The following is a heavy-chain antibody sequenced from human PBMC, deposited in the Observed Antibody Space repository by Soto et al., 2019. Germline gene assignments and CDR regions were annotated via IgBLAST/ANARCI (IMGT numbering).Heavy chain of an antibody. D-gene: IGHD1-26*01. CDR1: GGSISSYY. CDR2: SYYSGSA. V-gene: IGHV4-59*12. CDR3: PARGPLPTAGNGEYFCYGMDV. Sequence: SETLSLTCTVSGGSISSYYWSWIRQPPGKGLEWIGDSYYSGSANYSPSLKSRVTISVDTSKNQFSLKLSSVTAADTAVYYCPARGPLPTAGNGEYFCYGMDVWGQGTTVTVSS. J-gene: IGHJ6*02.